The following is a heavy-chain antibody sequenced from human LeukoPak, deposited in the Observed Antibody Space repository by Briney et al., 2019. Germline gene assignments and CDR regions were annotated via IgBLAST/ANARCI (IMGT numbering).Heavy chain of an antibody. CDR2: IIPICGTA. D-gene: IGHD5-24*01. J-gene: IGHJ6*03. Sequence: SVKVSCKASGGTFSSYAISWVRQAPGQGLEWMGRIIPICGTANYAQKFQGRVTITTDESTSTAYMELSSLRSEDTAVYYCARGQRWLQLPRYYYYMDVWGKGTTVTVSS. CDR1: GGTFSSYA. V-gene: IGHV1-69*05. CDR3: ARGQRWLQLPRYYYYMDV.